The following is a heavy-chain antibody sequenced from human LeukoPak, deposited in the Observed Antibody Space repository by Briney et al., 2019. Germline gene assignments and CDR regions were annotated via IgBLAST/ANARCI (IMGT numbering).Heavy chain of an antibody. Sequence: GGSLRPSCAASGFTFSTYWMSWVRQAPGKGLEWVANIKQDGSEKYYVDSVKGRFTISRDNAKNSLYLQMKSLRAEDTAVYYCARKKGTYSSSSDYWGQGTLVTVSS. J-gene: IGHJ4*02. CDR2: IKQDGSEK. CDR3: ARKKGTYSSSSDY. D-gene: IGHD6-13*01. CDR1: GFTFSTYW. V-gene: IGHV3-7*01.